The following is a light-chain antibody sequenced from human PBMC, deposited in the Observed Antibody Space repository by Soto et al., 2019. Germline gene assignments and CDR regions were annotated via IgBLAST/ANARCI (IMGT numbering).Light chain of an antibody. Sequence: QSVLTQPASVSGSPGQSITISCTGSSNDVGLYNYVSWYQQHPGKAPKLVISDVTNRPSGVSDRFSGSKSDNTAFLTISGLQAEDEADYYCSSYTITATLFGRGTKVTVL. J-gene: IGLJ2*01. CDR3: SSYTITATL. CDR1: SNDVGLYNY. V-gene: IGLV2-14*03. CDR2: DVT.